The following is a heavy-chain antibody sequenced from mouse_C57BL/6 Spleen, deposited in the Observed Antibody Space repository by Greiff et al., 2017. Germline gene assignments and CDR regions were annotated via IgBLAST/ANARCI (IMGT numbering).Heavy chain of an antibody. J-gene: IGHJ3*01. V-gene: IGHV1-5*01. CDR2: IYPGNSDT. D-gene: IGHD2-4*01. CDR3: TRGDYDEGTWFAY. Sequence: VQLQQSGTVLARPGASVKMSCKTSGYTFTSYWMHWVKQRPGQGLEWIGAIYPGNSDTSYNQKFKGKDKLTAVTSASTAYMELSSLTNEDSAVYYCTRGDYDEGTWFAYWGQGTLVTVSA. CDR1: GYTFTSYW.